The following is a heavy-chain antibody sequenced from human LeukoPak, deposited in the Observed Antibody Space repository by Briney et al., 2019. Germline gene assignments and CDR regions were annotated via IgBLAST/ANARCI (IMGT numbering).Heavy chain of an antibody. J-gene: IGHJ4*02. CDR1: GYSA. D-gene: IGHD2-2*01. CDR2: ITDSGGNT. Sequence: GGSLRLSCAASGYSAMTWVRQAPGKGLDWVSIITDSGGNTFYADSVKGRFTISRDESKNTLYLQMNSLRADDTAVYYCATVGGSCSSPNCYAYFYRWGRGTLVTVSS. V-gene: IGHV3-23*01. CDR3: ATVGGSCSSPNCYAYFYR.